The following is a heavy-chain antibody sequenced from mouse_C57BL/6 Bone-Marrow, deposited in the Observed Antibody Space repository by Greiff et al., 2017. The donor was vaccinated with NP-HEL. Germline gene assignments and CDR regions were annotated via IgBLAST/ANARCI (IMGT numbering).Heavy chain of an antibody. CDR3: AKEGYSNYVYFDV. D-gene: IGHD2-5*01. V-gene: IGHV1-64*01. J-gene: IGHJ1*03. Sequence: QVQLKQPGAELVKPGASVKLSCKASGYTFTSYWMHWVKQRPGQGLEWIGMIHPNSGSTNYNEKFKSKATLTVDKSSSTAYMQLSSLTSEDSAVYYCAKEGYSNYVYFDVWGTGTTVTVSS. CDR2: IHPNSGST. CDR1: GYTFTSYW.